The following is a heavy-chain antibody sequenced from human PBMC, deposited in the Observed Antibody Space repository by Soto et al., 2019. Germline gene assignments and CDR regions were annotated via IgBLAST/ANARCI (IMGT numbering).Heavy chain of an antibody. CDR2: ISSSSSTI. Sequence: PGGSLRLSCAASGFTFSSDSMNWVRQAPGKGLEWVSYISSSSSTIYYADSVKGRFTISRDNAKNSLYLQMNSLRDEDTAVYYCARETDILTGYYWSYGMDVWGQGTTVTVSS. CDR3: ARETDILTGYYWSYGMDV. J-gene: IGHJ6*02. CDR1: GFTFSSDS. D-gene: IGHD3-9*01. V-gene: IGHV3-48*02.